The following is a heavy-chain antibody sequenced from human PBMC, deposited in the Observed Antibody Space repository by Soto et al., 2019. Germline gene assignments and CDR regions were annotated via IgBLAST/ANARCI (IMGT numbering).Heavy chain of an antibody. Sequence: ASVKVSCKASGYTFTSYAMHWVRQAPGQRLEWMGWINAGNGNTKYSQKSQGRVTITRDTSASTAYMELSSLRSEDTAVYYCARGKRLAVAGTRWFDPWGQGTLVTVSS. J-gene: IGHJ5*02. CDR3: ARGKRLAVAGTRWFDP. V-gene: IGHV1-3*01. CDR2: INAGNGNT. D-gene: IGHD6-19*01. CDR1: GYTFTSYA.